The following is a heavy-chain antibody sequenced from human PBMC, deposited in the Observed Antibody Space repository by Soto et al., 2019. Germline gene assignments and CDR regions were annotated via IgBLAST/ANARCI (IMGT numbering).Heavy chain of an antibody. D-gene: IGHD6-13*01. CDR2: IYSGGST. V-gene: IGHV3-53*01. Sequence: GGSLRLSCAASGFTVSSNYMSWVRQAPWKGLEWVSVIYSGGSTYYADSVKGRFTISRDNSKNTLYLQMNSLRAEDTAVYYCARDSSTAAPGYWSQGTLVTVSS. J-gene: IGHJ4*02. CDR1: GFTVSSNY. CDR3: ARDSSTAAPGY.